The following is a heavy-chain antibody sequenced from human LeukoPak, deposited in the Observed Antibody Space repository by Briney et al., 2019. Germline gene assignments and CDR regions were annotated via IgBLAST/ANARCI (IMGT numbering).Heavy chain of an antibody. CDR1: GGSLSSGDYY. CDR2: IYYSGST. V-gene: IGHV4-30-4*01. J-gene: IGHJ6*02. Sequence: SQTLSLTCTVSGGSLSSGDYYWSWIRQPPGKGLEWIGYIYYSGSTYYNPSLKSRVTISVDTSKNQFSLKLSSVTAADTAVYYCARGLGTYDILTGPRGYGMDVWGQGTTVTVSS. CDR3: ARGLGTYDILTGPRGYGMDV. D-gene: IGHD3-9*01.